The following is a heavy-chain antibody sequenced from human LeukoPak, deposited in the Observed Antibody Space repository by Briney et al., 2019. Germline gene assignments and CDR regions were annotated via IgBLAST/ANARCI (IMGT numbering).Heavy chain of an antibody. Sequence: TSVKVSCKASGFIFTSSAVQWVRQARGQRLEWIGWIVVGSGNTNYAQKFQERVTITRDMSTSLVYMELSSLRSEDTAVYYCAAEAAYYYDSRDAFDVWGQGTMVTVSS. CDR2: IVVGSGNT. CDR1: GFIFTSSA. D-gene: IGHD3-22*01. CDR3: AAEAAYYYDSRDAFDV. J-gene: IGHJ3*01. V-gene: IGHV1-58*01.